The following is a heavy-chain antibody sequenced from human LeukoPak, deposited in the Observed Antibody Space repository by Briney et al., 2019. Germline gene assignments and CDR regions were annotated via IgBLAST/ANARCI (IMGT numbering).Heavy chain of an antibody. J-gene: IGHJ5*02. CDR2: IYYSGST. D-gene: IGHD6-19*01. V-gene: IGHV4-59*01. Sequence: KPSETLSLTCTVSGDSISNYYWSWIRQSPGKGLERIGYIYYSGSTNYNPSLKSRVTISVDTSKNQFSLRLSSVTAADTAVYYCARGTAVAGTWGQGTLVTVSS. CDR3: ARGTAVAGT. CDR1: GDSISNYY.